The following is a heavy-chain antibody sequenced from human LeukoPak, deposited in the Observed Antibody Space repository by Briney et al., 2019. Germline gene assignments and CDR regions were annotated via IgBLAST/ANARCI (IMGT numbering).Heavy chain of an antibody. V-gene: IGHV3-21*01. CDR2: IGSVTTYI. CDR3: ARAIAVAGPYYFDY. CDR1: GFTFSDYT. D-gene: IGHD6-19*01. Sequence: GGSLRLSCAASGFTFSDYTMNWVRQAPGKGLEWVSSIGSVTTYIYSADSLKGRFTISRDNAKNSLYLQMDSPRAEDTAIYFCARAIAVAGPYYFDYWGQGTLVTVSS. J-gene: IGHJ4*02.